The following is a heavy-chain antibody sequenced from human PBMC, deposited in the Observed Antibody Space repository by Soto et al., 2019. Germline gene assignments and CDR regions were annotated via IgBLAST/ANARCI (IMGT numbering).Heavy chain of an antibody. Sequence: PSETLSLTCTVSGGSISSSIYYWGWIRQPPGKGLEWIGSIYYSGSTYYNPSLKSRVTISVDTSKNQFSLKLSSVTAADTAVYYCVRDCGSSRDYWGQGALVTVSS. V-gene: IGHV4-39*02. J-gene: IGHJ4*02. D-gene: IGHD1-26*01. CDR1: GGSISSSIYY. CDR3: VRDCGSSRDY. CDR2: IYYSGST.